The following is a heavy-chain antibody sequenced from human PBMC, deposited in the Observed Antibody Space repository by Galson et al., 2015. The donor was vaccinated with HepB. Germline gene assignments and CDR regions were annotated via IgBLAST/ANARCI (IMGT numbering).Heavy chain of an antibody. Sequence: SETLSLTCTVSGGSISSSSYYWGWIRQPPGKGLEWIGSIYYSGSTYYNPSLKSRVTISVDTSENQFSLKLSSVTAADTAVYYCARAYREVAGGTSPDYWGQGTLVTVSS. CDR3: ARAYREVAGGTSPDY. J-gene: IGHJ4*02. V-gene: IGHV4-39*07. CDR1: GGSISSSSYY. D-gene: IGHD6-19*01. CDR2: IYYSGST.